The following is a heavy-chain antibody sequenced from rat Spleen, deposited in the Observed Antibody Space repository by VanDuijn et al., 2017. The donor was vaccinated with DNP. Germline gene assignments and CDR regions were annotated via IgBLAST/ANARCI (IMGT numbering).Heavy chain of an antibody. CDR1: GFTFSDYA. V-gene: IGHV5S10*01. J-gene: IGHJ2*01. D-gene: IGHD5-1*01. Sequence: EVQLVESGGGLVQPGNSLKLSCAASGFTFSDYAMAWVRQSPKKGLEWVATIIYDGSRTYYRDSVKGRLTISRDNAESTLYLQMDSLRSEDTATYYCATQTGSRHFDYWGQGVMVTVSS. CDR3: ATQTGSRHFDY. CDR2: IIYDGSRT.